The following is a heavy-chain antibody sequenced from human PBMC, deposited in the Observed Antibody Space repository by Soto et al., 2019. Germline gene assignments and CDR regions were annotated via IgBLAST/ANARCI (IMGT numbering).Heavy chain of an antibody. CDR2: ISAYSGST. CDR1: GYTFTSYG. Sequence: ASVKVSCKASGYTFTSYGISWVRQAPGQGLEWMGWISAYSGSTNYAQKLQGRVTMTTDTSTSTAYMELRSLKSDDTAVYYCARSIAAAVDFDYWGQGTLVTVSS. J-gene: IGHJ4*02. V-gene: IGHV1-18*01. CDR3: ARSIAAAVDFDY. D-gene: IGHD6-13*01.